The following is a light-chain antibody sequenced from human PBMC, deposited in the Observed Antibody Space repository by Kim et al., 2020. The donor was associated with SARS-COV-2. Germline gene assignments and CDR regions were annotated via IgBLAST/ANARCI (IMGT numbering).Light chain of an antibody. Sequence: VESRVTITGRASKFISNYVNWHQQKQRRAPKLLICAASSLQGGVPSSFSASGAGTEFTLTVSGLQPEDFATYFCQQSFNFPVTFGQGTKLEI. CDR1: KFISNY. J-gene: IGKJ2*01. CDR3: QQSFNFPVT. V-gene: IGKV1-39*01. CDR2: AAS.